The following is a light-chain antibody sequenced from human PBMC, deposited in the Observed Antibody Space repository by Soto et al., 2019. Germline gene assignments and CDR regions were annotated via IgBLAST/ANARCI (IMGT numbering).Light chain of an antibody. CDR1: QSVSIN. CDR2: DAS. J-gene: IGKJ2*01. CDR3: QQYKKWNLLYT. Sequence: EIVMTQSPATLTVSPGERATLSCRTSQSVSINLAWYQQKPGQAPRLLIYDASTMATGIPARFSGSGSGTEFNLTISSLRSEAFEVYSCQQYKKWNLLYTFGPGTKLEIK. V-gene: IGKV3-15*01.